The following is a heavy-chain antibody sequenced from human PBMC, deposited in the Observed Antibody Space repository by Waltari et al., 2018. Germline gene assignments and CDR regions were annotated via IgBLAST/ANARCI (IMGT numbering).Heavy chain of an antibody. CDR3: ARAYSNYDAWFDP. V-gene: IGHV3-66*02. D-gene: IGHD4-4*01. Sequence: EVQLVASGGGLVLPGGFLRLSCAASGFTVSSNYISSVRQAPGKGLEWVSVIYSGGRTYYADSVKGRFTISRDKSKNTLYRQMNSLRAEDTAVYYWARAYSNYDAWFDPWGQGTLVTVSS. CDR1: GFTVSSNY. J-gene: IGHJ5*02. CDR2: IYSGGRT.